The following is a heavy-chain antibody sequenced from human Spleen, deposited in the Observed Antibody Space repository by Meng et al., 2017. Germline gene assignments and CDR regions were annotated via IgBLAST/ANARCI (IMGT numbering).Heavy chain of an antibody. D-gene: IGHD1/OR15-1a*01. CDR3: ARELEHDAFDI. J-gene: IGHJ3*02. V-gene: IGHV1-69*13. CDR1: GGTFSSYA. CDR2: IIPIFGTA. Sequence: SSVNVSCKASGGTFSSYAISWVRQAPGQGLEWMGGIIPIFGTANYAQKFQGRVTITADESTSTAYMELRSLRSDDTAVYYCARELEHDAFDIWGQGTMVTVSS.